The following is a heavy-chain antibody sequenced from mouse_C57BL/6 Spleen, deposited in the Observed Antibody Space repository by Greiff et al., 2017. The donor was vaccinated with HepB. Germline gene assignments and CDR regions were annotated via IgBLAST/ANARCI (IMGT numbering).Heavy chain of an antibody. Sequence: VQLQQSGAELVKPGASVKISCKASGYAFSSYWMNWVKQRPGKGLEWIGQIYPGDGATNYNGKFKGKATLTADKSSSTAYMQLSSLTSEDSAVYFCARGDYYGSSYLSYWYFDVWGTGTTVTVSS. V-gene: IGHV1-80*01. J-gene: IGHJ1*03. CDR3: ARGDYYGSSYLSYWYFDV. CDR1: GYAFSSYW. D-gene: IGHD1-1*01. CDR2: IYPGDGAT.